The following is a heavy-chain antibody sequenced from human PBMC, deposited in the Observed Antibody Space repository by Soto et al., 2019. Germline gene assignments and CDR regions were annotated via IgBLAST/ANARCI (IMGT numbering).Heavy chain of an antibody. CDR2: IIPIFGTA. J-gene: IGHJ6*02. D-gene: IGHD3-22*01. Sequence: SVKVSCKASGGTFSSYAISWLRQAPGQGLEWMGGIIPIFGTANYAQKFQGRVTITADESTSTAYMELSSLRSEDTAVYYCAREDYYDSSGYLVPHYYYGMDVWGQGTTVTVSS. CDR3: AREDYYDSSGYLVPHYYYGMDV. CDR1: GGTFSSYA. V-gene: IGHV1-69*13.